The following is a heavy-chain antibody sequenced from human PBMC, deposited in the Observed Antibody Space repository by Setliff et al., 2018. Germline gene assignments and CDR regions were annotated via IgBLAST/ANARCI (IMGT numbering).Heavy chain of an antibody. CDR2: IRYDGTTE. V-gene: IGHV3-30*02. Sequence: PGGSLRLSCAASGFTFSSYSMNWVRQAPGKGLEWVAFIRYDGTTESYADSVKGRFTISRDNSKNTLYLQMSSLRAEDTAIYYCANNYYDTTMGYYFDYWGQGTQVTVSS. CDR1: GFTFSSYS. CDR3: ANNYYDTTMGYYFDY. J-gene: IGHJ4*02. D-gene: IGHD3-22*01.